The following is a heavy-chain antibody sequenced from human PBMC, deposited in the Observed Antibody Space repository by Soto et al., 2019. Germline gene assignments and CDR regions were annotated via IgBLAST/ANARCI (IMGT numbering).Heavy chain of an antibody. D-gene: IGHD1-26*01. CDR2: ISGSGGGT. CDR3: AKASGGSYSRFDR. V-gene: IGHV3-23*01. CDR1: GFSFSSFA. Sequence: EVQLLESGGGLVQPGGSLRLSCAASGFSFSSFAMSWVRQAPGKGLEWVSAISGSGGGTYYADSVKGRFTISRDNSKNQLYLQMNSLSDEDTAVYYGAKASGGSYSRFDRWGQGTLVSVSS. J-gene: IGHJ5*02.